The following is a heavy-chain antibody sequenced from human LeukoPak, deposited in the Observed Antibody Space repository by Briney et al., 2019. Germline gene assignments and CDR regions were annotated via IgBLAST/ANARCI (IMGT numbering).Heavy chain of an antibody. CDR2: IYHSGST. Sequence: SETLSLTCTVSGGSISSGDYYWSWIRQPPGKGLEWIGYIYHSGSTYYNSSLKSRVTISVDRSKNQFSLKLSSVTAADTAVYYCARDGIVGAFDYWGQGTLVTVSS. D-gene: IGHD1-26*01. CDR3: ARDGIVGAFDY. V-gene: IGHV4-30-2*01. CDR1: GGSISSGDYY. J-gene: IGHJ4*02.